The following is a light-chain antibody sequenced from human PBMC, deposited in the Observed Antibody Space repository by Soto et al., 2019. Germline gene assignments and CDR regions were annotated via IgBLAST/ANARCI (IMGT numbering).Light chain of an antibody. J-gene: IGLJ1*01. Sequence: QSVLTQPPSASGTPGQRVTISCSGGSSDIGSNTVNWYQQLPGKAPKLLIYYDDLLRSGVSDRFSGSKSGTSASLAINGLQSEDEADYYCAAWDDSLNGYVFGTGTKLTVL. CDR2: YDD. CDR3: AAWDDSLNGYV. CDR1: SSDIGSNT. V-gene: IGLV1-36*01.